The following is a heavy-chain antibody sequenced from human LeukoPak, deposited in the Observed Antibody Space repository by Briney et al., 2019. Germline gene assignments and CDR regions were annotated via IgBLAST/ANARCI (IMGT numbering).Heavy chain of an antibody. D-gene: IGHD1-1*01. CDR2: IYYSGST. CDR1: GGSISSSSYY. CDR3: ARFQTIRPSWFDP. J-gene: IGHJ5*02. Sequence: PSETLSLTCTVSGGSISSSSYYWGWIRQPPGKGLEWIGSIYYSGSTNYNPSLKSRVTISVDTSKNQFSLKLSSVTAADTAVYYCARFQTIRPSWFDPWGQGTLVTVSS. V-gene: IGHV4-39*07.